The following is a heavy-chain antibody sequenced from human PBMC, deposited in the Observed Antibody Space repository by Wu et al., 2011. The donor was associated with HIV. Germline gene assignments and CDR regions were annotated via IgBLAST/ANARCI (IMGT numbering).Heavy chain of an antibody. J-gene: IGHJ6*02. CDR2: IIPIFGTA. V-gene: IGHV1-69*14. D-gene: IGHD6-13*01. Sequence: QVQLVQSGAEVKKSGSSVKVSCKASGGTFSDYSITWVRQAPGQGLEWMGRIIPIFGTANYAQKFQGRVTITADKSTSTAYMELSSLRSDDTAVYYCARDSVAAAGTAMIDGMDVWGQGTTVTVSS. CDR3: ARDSVAAAGTAMIDGMDV. CDR1: GGTFSDYS.